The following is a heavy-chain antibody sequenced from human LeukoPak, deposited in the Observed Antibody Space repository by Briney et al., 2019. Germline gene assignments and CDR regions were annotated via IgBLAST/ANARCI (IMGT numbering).Heavy chain of an antibody. CDR3: ARGTMTTVTYYFDY. Sequence: SETLSLTCAVYGGSFSGYYWSWIREPPGKGLEWVGEINHSGSTNYNPSLKSRVTISVDTSKNQFSLKLSSVTAADTAVYYCARGTMTTVTYYFDYWGQGTLVTVSS. D-gene: IGHD4-17*01. CDR1: GGSFSGYY. J-gene: IGHJ4*02. CDR2: INHSGST. V-gene: IGHV4-34*01.